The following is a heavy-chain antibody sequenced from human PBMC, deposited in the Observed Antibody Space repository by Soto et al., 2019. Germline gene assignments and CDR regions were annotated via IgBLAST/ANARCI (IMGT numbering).Heavy chain of an antibody. J-gene: IGHJ4*02. V-gene: IGHV3-64*01. CDR2: ISGNGGST. Sequence: EVQLVESGGGLVQPGGSLRLSCAASGFTFSSYAMHWVRQAPGKGLEYVSVISGNGGSTYYANSVKGRFTISRANSKNTLSRQMGSLRAEDMAVYYGARRAYGFYVDYWCQGTLVTVSS. D-gene: IGHD2-21*01. CDR3: ARRAYGFYVDY. CDR1: GFTFSSYA.